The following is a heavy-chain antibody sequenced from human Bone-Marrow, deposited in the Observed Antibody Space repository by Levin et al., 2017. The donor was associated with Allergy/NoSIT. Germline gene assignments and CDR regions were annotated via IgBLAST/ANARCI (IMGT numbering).Heavy chain of an antibody. J-gene: IGHJ6*02. CDR2: ISYDSSNK. Sequence: GGSLRLSCVASGFTFSTYDMNWVRQAPGKGLEWVALISYDSSNKHFADSVEGRFTISRDNSKNTVYLEMNNVGAEDTAVYHCARAGYGAPYGLDVWGQGTTVIVSS. CDR3: ARAGYGAPYGLDV. CDR1: GFTFSTYD. V-gene: IGHV3-33*01. D-gene: IGHD4-17*01.